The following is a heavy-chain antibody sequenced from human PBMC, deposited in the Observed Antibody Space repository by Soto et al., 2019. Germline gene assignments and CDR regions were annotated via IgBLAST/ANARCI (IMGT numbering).Heavy chain of an antibody. CDR2: ISSSSSYT. J-gene: IGHJ5*02. V-gene: IGHV3-11*06. D-gene: IGHD3-16*01. Sequence: AGGSLRLSCAASGFTFSDYYMSWIRQAPGKGLEWVSYISSSSSYTNYADSVKGRFTISRDNAKNSLYLQMNSLRAEDTAVYYCASFGLRRNWFDPWGQGTLVTVSS. CDR3: ASFGLRRNWFDP. CDR1: GFTFSDYY.